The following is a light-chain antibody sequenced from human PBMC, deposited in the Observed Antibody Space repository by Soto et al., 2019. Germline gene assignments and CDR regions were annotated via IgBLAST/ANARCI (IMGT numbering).Light chain of an antibody. CDR1: QGVSSY. CDR3: LQLDSYPYT. J-gene: IGKJ2*01. V-gene: IGKV1-9*01. CDR2: GAY. Sequence: DIQVTHAPSLLSAAVGDRVTITCRASQGVSSYLAWFQQKPGKAPKLLIYGAYTLQSGVPSRFSGGGYGAEFTLTISSLRPEDFATYHCLQLDSYPYTFGQATKLDIQ.